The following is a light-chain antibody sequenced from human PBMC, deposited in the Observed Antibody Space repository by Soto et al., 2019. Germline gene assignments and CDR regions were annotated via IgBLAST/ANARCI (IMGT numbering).Light chain of an antibody. V-gene: IGKV4-1*01. CDR3: KQYDSTPYT. CDR1: QSVLYSSNNKNY. CDR2: WAS. J-gene: IGKJ2*01. Sequence: DIVMTQSPDSLAVSLGERATINCKSSQSVLYSSNNKNYLAWYQQKPGQPPKLLIYWASTRESGVPDRFSGSGSGTDLTLTISSLQAEDVAVYYCKQYDSTPYTFGQWTKLEIK.